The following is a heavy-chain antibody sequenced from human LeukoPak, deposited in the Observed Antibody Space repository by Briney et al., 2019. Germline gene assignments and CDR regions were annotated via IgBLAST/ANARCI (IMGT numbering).Heavy chain of an antibody. J-gene: IGHJ4*02. CDR2: IKQDGSEK. Sequence: GGSLRLSCATSGFTFNTYWMTWVRQAPGKGLEWVANIKQDGSEKYYVDSVKGRFTISRDNHENSLSLQMNNLRPEDTAMYYCARDNRGLLWFGEIQNPLGYWGQGTLVTVSS. CDR1: GFTFNTYW. CDR3: ARDNRGLLWFGEIQNPLGY. D-gene: IGHD3-10*01. V-gene: IGHV3-7*01.